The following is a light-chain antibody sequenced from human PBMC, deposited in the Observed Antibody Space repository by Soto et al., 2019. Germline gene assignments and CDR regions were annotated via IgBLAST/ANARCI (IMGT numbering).Light chain of an antibody. V-gene: IGKV2-28*01. J-gene: IGKJ1*01. CDR1: QNLLHIDGYNY. Sequence: DIVVTQSPLSLSVTPGEPASISCRSSQNLLHIDGYNYLDWYLQKPGQSPQLLIFLGSYRASGVPDRFSGSRSGTDFTLRVSRVEAEDVGVYYCMQAVYTRTFGPGTKVEIK. CDR2: LGS. CDR3: MQAVYTRT.